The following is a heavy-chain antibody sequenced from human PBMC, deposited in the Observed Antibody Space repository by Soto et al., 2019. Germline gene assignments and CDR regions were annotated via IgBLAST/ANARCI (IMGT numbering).Heavy chain of an antibody. Sequence: QVQLQESGPGLVKPSETLSLTCTVSGGSISSYYWSWIRQPPGKGLEWIGYIYYSGSTNYNPSLKSRVTISVDTSKNQFSLKLSSVTAADTAVYYCARITMVRGVTYYFDYWGQGTLVPVSS. CDR2: IYYSGST. CDR1: GGSISSYY. V-gene: IGHV4-59*01. J-gene: IGHJ4*02. CDR3: ARITMVRGVTYYFDY. D-gene: IGHD3-10*01.